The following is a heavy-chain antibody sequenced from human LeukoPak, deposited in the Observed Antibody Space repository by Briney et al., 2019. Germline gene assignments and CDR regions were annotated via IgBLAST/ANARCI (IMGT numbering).Heavy chain of an antibody. D-gene: IGHD7-27*01. CDR3: ARGANWGSPGY. CDR2: IYYSGTT. J-gene: IGHJ4*02. Sequence: SETLSLTCTVSGGSISSDYWSWIRQSPGKGLEWIGYIYYSGTTSYNPSLKSRVTISLDTSKNQFSLKLSSVTAADTAVYYCARGANWGSPGYWGQGTLVTVSS. CDR1: GGSISSDY. V-gene: IGHV4-59*01.